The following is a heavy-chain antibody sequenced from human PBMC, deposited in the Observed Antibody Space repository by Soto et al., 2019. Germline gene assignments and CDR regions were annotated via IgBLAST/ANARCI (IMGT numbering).Heavy chain of an antibody. J-gene: IGHJ4*01. CDR2: IYPDDSDT. V-gene: IGHV5-51*03. D-gene: IGHD3-22*01. CDR3: ARYDFSGYFHFEF. Sequence: NPGESLKISCTGSGYTFRTYWIGWVRQMPGKGLEWMGIIYPDDSDTRSSPSFQGQVTISADKSISTAYLQWSSLKASDTAMYYCARYDFSGYFHFEFWGRGTLVTVSS. CDR1: GYTFRTYW.